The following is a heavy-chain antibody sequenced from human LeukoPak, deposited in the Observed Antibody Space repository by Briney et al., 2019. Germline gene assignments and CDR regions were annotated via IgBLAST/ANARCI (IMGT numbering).Heavy chain of an antibody. J-gene: IGHJ5*02. V-gene: IGHV3-23*01. CDR1: GFTFSNYA. CDR3: AKDRARGVSTTGYNWFDP. Sequence: GGSLRLSCAASGFTFSNYAMSWVRQAPGKGLEWVSAIGGSGVSTYYADSVKGRFTISRDSSKNTLYLQMNSLRTEDTALYYCAKDRARGVSTTGYNWFDPWGQGTLVTVSS. CDR2: IGGSGVST. D-gene: IGHD1-26*01.